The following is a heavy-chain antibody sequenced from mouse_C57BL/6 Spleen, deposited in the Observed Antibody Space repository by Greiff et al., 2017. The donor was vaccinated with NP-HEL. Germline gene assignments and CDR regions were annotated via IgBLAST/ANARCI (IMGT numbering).Heavy chain of an antibody. Sequence: QVQLQQSGAELVRPGTSVKLSCKASGYTFTSYWMHWVKQRPGQGLEWIGVIDPSDSYTNYNQKFKGKATLTVDTSSSTAYMQLSSLTSEDSAVYYCARERYPYYYAMDYWGQGTSVTVSS. V-gene: IGHV1-59*01. CDR3: ARERYPYYYAMDY. CDR1: GYTFTSYW. CDR2: IDPSDSYT. D-gene: IGHD1-1*01. J-gene: IGHJ4*01.